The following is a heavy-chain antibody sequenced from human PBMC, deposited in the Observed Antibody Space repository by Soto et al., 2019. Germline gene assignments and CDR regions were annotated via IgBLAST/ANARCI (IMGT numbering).Heavy chain of an antibody. V-gene: IGHV1-18*01. D-gene: IGHD1-1*01. J-gene: IGHJ2*01. Sequence: GASVKVSCKASGYTFPSYGISWVRQATGQGLEWMGWISAYSGNTNYAQKLQGRVTMTTDTSTSTAYMELRSLRSDDTAVYYCARVTKWSWKWYFDLWGRGTLVTV. CDR2: ISAYSGNT. CDR3: ARVTKWSWKWYFDL. CDR1: GYTFPSYG.